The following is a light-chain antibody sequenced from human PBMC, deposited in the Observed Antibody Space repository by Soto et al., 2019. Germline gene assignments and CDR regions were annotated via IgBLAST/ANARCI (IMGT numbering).Light chain of an antibody. CDR1: QSVSSY. Sequence: EIVLTQSPATLSLSPGERATLSCRASQSVSSYLAWYQQKPGQAPRLLIYDASNRATGIPARFSGSGSGTDYTLTIRRVEPEDFEIYCCQQCSNWPTFGGGTKVEIK. V-gene: IGKV3-11*01. CDR2: DAS. J-gene: IGKJ4*01. CDR3: QQCSNWPT.